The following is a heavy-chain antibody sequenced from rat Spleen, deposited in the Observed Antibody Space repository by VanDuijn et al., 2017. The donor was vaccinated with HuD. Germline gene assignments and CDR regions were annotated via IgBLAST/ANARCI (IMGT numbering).Heavy chain of an antibody. CDR2: ITNTGGST. CDR1: GFTFNNYW. Sequence: EVQLVESGGGLVQPGRSLKLSCVASGFTFNNYWMTWIRQAPGKGLEWVASITNTGGSTYYPDSVKGRFTISRDNAKSTLYLQMNSLRSEDTATYYCTREGTYGGYGDYWGQGVMVTVSS. D-gene: IGHD1-11*01. CDR3: TREGTYGGYGDY. V-gene: IGHV5-31*01. J-gene: IGHJ2*01.